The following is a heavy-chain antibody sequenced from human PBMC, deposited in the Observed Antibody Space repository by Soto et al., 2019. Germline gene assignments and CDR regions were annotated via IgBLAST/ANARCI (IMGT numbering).Heavy chain of an antibody. V-gene: IGHV3-30*03. D-gene: IGHD2-15*01. J-gene: IGHJ4*02. CDR1: GFPFSSYG. Sequence: QVQLVESGGGVVQPERSLRLSCAASGFPFSSYGMHWVRQAPGKGLDWVALISYDGSNKYYADSVKGRFTISRDNSNHTLYLEMSSLRVEDTAVYYCAGGQYYFDYCGQGNLVSVSS. CDR2: ISYDGSNK. CDR3: AGGQYYFDY.